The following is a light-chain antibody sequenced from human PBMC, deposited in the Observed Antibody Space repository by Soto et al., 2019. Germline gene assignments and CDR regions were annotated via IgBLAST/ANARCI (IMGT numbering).Light chain of an antibody. CDR3: HQRQSWPRT. V-gene: IGKV3-11*01. CDR2: LAS. CDR1: QAVNTR. J-gene: IGKJ1*01. Sequence: EIVLTQSPATLSSFPGDRVTLSCRASQAVNTRLAWYQHNPGQAPRLILYLASNMAAGVPARFSDSGSGTDFTLTISDVEPEDFAVYYCHQRQSWPRTFGQGTTVDIK.